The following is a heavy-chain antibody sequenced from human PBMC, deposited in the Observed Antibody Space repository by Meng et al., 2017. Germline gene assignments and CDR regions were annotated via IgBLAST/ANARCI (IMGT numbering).Heavy chain of an antibody. CDR3: ARDSSSGWYHNY. CDR2: IYSGGST. J-gene: IGHJ4*02. D-gene: IGHD6-19*01. CDR1: GFSVTTSY. V-gene: IGHV3-53*02. Sequence: DVQLAGTGGGLLLPGGALSLSCTASGFSVTTSYMSWVRQAPGKGLEWVSVIYSGGSTYYADSVKGRFSISRDNSKNTLYLQMNSLRAEDTAVYFCARDSSSGWYHNYWGQGTLVTVSS.